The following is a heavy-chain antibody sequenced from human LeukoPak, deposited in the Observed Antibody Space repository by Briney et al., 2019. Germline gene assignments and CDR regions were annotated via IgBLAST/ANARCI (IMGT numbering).Heavy chain of an antibody. CDR2: INGSGVIT. Sequence: GGSLRLSCTASGITLSRYAMRCVRQAPGKGLEWVSAINGSGVITYYTDSVKGRFTISRDNSKNTVYLQMNSLRAEDTAIYYCAKDSSQGGDYFDYWGQGTLVTVSS. J-gene: IGHJ4*02. D-gene: IGHD3-16*01. V-gene: IGHV3-23*01. CDR3: AKDSSQGGDYFDY. CDR1: GITLSRYA.